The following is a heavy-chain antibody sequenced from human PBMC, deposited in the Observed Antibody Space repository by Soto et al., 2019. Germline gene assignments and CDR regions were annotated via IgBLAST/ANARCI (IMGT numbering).Heavy chain of an antibody. CDR3: ARGGSWGPDF. D-gene: IGHD2-15*01. CDR2: IKHDGSEK. J-gene: IGHJ4*02. CDR1: GFTISDFW. Sequence: EVQLVESGGDLVQPGGSLRLSCAASGFTISDFWMSWVRQAPGKGLDWVANIKHDGSEKYYVDSVEGRFTISRDNTKDSLYLQMNSLRAEDTAVYYCARGGSWGPDFWGQGTLVTVSS. V-gene: IGHV3-7*01.